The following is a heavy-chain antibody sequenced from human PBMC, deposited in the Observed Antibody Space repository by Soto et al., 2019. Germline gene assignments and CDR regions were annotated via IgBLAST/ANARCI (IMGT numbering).Heavy chain of an antibody. D-gene: IGHD2-15*01. J-gene: IGHJ3*02. CDR2: FDPEDGET. Sequence: QVQLVQSGAEVKKPGASVKVSGKVSGYTLTELSMHWVRQAPGKGLEWMGGFDPEDGETIYAQKFQGRVTMTEDTSTDTAYMELSSLRSEDTAVYYCATEAEYCSGGSCYPDAFDIWGQGTMVTVSS. CDR1: GYTLTELS. V-gene: IGHV1-24*01. CDR3: ATEAEYCSGGSCYPDAFDI.